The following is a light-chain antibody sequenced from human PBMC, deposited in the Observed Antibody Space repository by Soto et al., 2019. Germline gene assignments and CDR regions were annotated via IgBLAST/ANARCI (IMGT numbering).Light chain of an antibody. J-gene: IGLJ1*01. Sequence: QSVLTQSPSASGTPGQRVTISCYGSSSNIGSYPVYWYQLLPGTAPKLLINSDDQRPSGVPDRFSASKSGTSASLAISGLRSEDEADYYCAAWDASLSGHVFGAGTKVTVL. CDR2: SDD. V-gene: IGLV1-47*02. CDR3: AAWDASLSGHV. CDR1: SSNIGSYP.